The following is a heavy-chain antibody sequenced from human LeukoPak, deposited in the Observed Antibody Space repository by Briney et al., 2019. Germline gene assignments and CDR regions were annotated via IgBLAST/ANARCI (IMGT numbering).Heavy chain of an antibody. CDR2: IWYDGSNK. V-gene: IGHV3-33*01. CDR3: ARDRRAAAERNWFDP. Sequence: GRSLRLSCAASGSTFSSYGMHWVRQAPGKGLEWVAVIWYDGSNKYYADSVKGRFTISRDNSKNTLYLQMNSLRAEDTAVYYCARDRRAAAERNWFDPWGQGTLVTVSS. J-gene: IGHJ5*02. D-gene: IGHD6-13*01. CDR1: GSTFSSYG.